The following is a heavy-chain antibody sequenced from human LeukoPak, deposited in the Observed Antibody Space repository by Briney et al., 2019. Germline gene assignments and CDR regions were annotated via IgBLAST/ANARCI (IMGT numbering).Heavy chain of an antibody. V-gene: IGHV4-38-2*02. CDR3: ARAMSARWELLGPYFDY. CDR2: IYHSGST. Sequence: SETLSLTCSVSGYSISSGYYWGWIRQPPGKGLEWIGSIYHSGSTYYNPSLKSRVTISVDTSKNQFSLKLSSVTAADTAVYYCARAMSARWELLGPYFDYWGQGTLVTVSS. CDR1: GYSISSGYY. D-gene: IGHD1-26*01. J-gene: IGHJ4*02.